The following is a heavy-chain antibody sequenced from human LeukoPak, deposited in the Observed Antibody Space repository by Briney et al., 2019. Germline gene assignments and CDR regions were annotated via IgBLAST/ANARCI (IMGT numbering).Heavy chain of an antibody. J-gene: IGHJ3*02. Sequence: SGGSLRLSCAASGFTFSTFAMIWVRQAPGKGLEWVAFKRYDGTNEDYADSVKGRFTISRDNSKNTVSLQMNSLRTDDTAVYYCAREQGTHYYDSSGNYARSGAFDIWGQGTMVTVSS. D-gene: IGHD3-22*01. V-gene: IGHV3-30*02. CDR1: GFTFSTFA. CDR2: KRYDGTNE. CDR3: AREQGTHYYDSSGNYARSGAFDI.